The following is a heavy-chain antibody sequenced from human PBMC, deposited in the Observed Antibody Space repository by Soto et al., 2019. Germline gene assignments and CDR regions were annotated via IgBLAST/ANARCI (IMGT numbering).Heavy chain of an antibody. J-gene: IGHJ4*02. CDR2: ISYDGSNK. D-gene: IGHD6-13*01. Sequence: GGSLRLSCAASGFTFSSYGMHWVRQAPGKGLEWVAVISYDGSNKYYADSVKGRFTISRDNSKNTLYLQMNSLRAEDTAVYYCANTGMIDYWGQGILVTVSS. V-gene: IGHV3-30*18. CDR3: ANTGMIDY. CDR1: GFTFSSYG.